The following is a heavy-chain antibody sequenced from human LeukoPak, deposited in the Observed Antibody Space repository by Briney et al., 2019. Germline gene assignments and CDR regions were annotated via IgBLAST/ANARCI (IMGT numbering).Heavy chain of an antibody. V-gene: IGHV1-8*01. J-gene: IGHJ4*01. CDR2: MNPYSGST. Sequence: VASVKVSCKTSGYTFTNYDINWVRQATGQGLEWMGWMNPYSGSTGYAQNFQGRVTMTRNTSINTAYMEMSSLTSEDTAVYYCARAHDTTILLGGYWGHGTLVTVFS. D-gene: IGHD3-16*01. CDR1: GYTFTNYD. CDR3: ARAHDTTILLGGY.